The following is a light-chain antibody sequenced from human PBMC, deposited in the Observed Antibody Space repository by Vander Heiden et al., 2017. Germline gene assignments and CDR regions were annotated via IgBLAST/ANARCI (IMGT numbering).Light chain of an antibody. CDR3: RQATHWRQN. Sequence: DVVMTQSPLSLPVTLGQSASISCRSSQSLLYTDGDTYLNWFQQRPGQSPRRLIYKVSNRDSGVPDRFRASGSGTDFTLEISRVEAEDVGIYYCRQATHWRQNFGQGTRLEIK. V-gene: IGKV2-30*01. J-gene: IGKJ5*01. CDR1: QSLLYTDGDTY. CDR2: KVS.